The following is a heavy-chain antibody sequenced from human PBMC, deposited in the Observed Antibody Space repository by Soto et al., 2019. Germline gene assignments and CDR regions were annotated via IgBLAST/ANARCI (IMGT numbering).Heavy chain of an antibody. Sequence: GGSLRLSCTVSGFTFNNYGINWVRQAPGKGLEWVSSVSKSGYAYYSDSVKGRFTISRDNARNSVSLQMNTLRVEDTAVYYCAREDSIIIPAVSDFWGQGTLVTVSS. CDR2: VSKSGYA. J-gene: IGHJ4*02. D-gene: IGHD3-22*01. V-gene: IGHV3-21*01. CDR1: GFTFNNYG. CDR3: AREDSIIIPAVSDF.